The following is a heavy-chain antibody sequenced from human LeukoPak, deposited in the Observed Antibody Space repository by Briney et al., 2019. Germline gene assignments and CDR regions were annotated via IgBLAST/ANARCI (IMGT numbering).Heavy chain of an antibody. Sequence: SVKVSCKASGGTFSSYAISWVRQAPGQGLEWMGGIIPIFGTANYAQKFQGRVTITADESTSTAYMELSSLRSEDTAVYYCARERSSGPKGVDAFDIWGQGTMVTVSS. D-gene: IGHD3-22*01. V-gene: IGHV1-69*13. J-gene: IGHJ3*02. CDR1: GGTFSSYA. CDR2: IIPIFGTA. CDR3: ARERSSGPKGVDAFDI.